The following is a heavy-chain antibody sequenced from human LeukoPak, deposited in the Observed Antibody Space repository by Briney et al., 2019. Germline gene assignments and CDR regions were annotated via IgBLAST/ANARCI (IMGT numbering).Heavy chain of an antibody. Sequence: GASVKVSCKASGYTFTGYYMHWLRQAPGQGLEWMGWINPNNGGTNYAQRLQGRVTMTRDTSISTAYMDLSRLRFDDTAVYYCASGPSLGTTHPYFDYWGQGTLVTVSS. V-gene: IGHV1-2*02. D-gene: IGHD2-15*01. CDR3: ASGPSLGTTHPYFDY. CDR1: GYTFTGYY. J-gene: IGHJ4*02. CDR2: INPNNGGT.